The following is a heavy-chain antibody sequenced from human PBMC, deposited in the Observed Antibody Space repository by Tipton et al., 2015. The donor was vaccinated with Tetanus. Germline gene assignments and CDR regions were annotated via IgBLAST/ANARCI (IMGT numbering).Heavy chain of an antibody. V-gene: IGHV4-31*03. CDR3: ARERVNLAVAAGFDY. D-gene: IGHD6-19*01. J-gene: IGHJ4*02. CDR2: IYYSGTT. CDR1: GGSISSGGYY. Sequence: TLSLTCTVSGGSISSGGYYWSWIRQYPGKGLEWIGYIYYSGTTYYNPSLKSRVTISVDTSKNQFSLKLSSVTAADTAVYYCARERVNLAVAAGFDYWGQGTLVTVSS.